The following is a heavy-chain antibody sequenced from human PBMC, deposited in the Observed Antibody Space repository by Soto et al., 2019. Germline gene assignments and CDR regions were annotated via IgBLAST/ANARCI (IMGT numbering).Heavy chain of an antibody. V-gene: IGHV3-48*02. J-gene: IGHJ6*02. CDR1: GFTFSSYS. D-gene: IGHD1-26*01. Sequence: GSLRLSCAASGFTFSSYSMNWVRQAPGKGLEWVSYISSSSSTIYYADSVKGRFTISRDNAKNSLYLQMNSLRDEDTAVYYCARPGGSLHHYYYGMDVWGQGTTVTVSS. CDR3: ARPGGSLHHYYYGMDV. CDR2: ISSSSSTI.